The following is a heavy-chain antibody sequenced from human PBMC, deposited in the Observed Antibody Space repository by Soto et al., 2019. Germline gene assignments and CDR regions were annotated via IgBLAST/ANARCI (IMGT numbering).Heavy chain of an antibody. D-gene: IGHD2-15*01. CDR1: GGSVRRNKW. V-gene: IGHV4-4*02. Sequence: SETLSLTCAVSGGSVRRNKWWFWVRQPPGKGLEWIGEIHHRESTNLNPSLKSRVTISVDRSKNEFSLKVKSVTAADTAVYYCGCRVEDISYDYYGMDVWGQGTTVTVSS. J-gene: IGHJ6*02. CDR2: IHHREST. CDR3: GCRVEDISYDYYGMDV.